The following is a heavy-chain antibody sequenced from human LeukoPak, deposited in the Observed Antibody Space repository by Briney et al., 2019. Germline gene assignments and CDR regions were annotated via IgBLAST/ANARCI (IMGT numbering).Heavy chain of an antibody. CDR1: GGSVSSYY. CDR3: ARGAVVVPAAMGTSNWFDP. Sequence: PSETLSLTCTVSGGSVSSYYWSWIWQPPGKGLEWIGYIYYSGSTNYNPSLKSRVTISVDTSKNQFSLKLSSVTAADTAVYYCARGAVVVPAAMGTSNWFDPWGQGTLVTVSS. V-gene: IGHV4-59*02. CDR2: IYYSGST. D-gene: IGHD2-2*01. J-gene: IGHJ5*02.